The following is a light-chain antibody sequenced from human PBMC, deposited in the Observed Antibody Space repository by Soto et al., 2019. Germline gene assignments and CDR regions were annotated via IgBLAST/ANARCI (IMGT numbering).Light chain of an antibody. CDR1: SSNIGSNY. CDR3: AAWDDRWV. V-gene: IGLV1-47*01. CDR2: RNN. Sequence: QSVLTQPPSASGTPGQRVTISCSGSSSNIGSNYVYWYQQLPGTAPKLLIYRNNQRPSGVPDRFSGSKSDTSASLAISGLRYEDEADYYCAAWDDRWVFGGGTKLTVL. J-gene: IGLJ3*02.